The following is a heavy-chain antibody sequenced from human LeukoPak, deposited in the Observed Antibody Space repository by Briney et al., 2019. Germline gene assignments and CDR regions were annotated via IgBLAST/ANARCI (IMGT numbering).Heavy chain of an antibody. CDR1: GGSFSGYY. CDR3: ACAGGKGIVRAAAYFDY. Sequence: SETLSLTCAVSGGSFSGYYWSWIRQPPGKGLEWVGYINNSGSTNYNPSITSRVTISADTSTKHFSLQLSSVTAADKAVYYCACAGGKGIVRAAAYFDYWGQGTLVTVSS. D-gene: IGHD3-10*02. CDR2: INNSGST. V-gene: IGHV4-34*01. J-gene: IGHJ4*02.